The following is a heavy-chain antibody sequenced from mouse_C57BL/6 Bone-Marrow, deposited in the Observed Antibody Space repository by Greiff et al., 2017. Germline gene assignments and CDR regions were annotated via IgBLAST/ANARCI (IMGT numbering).Heavy chain of an antibody. V-gene: IGHV1-64*01. CDR1: GYTFTGYW. Sequence: QVQLQQSGAELVKPGASVKLSCKASGYTFTGYWMHWVKQRPGQGLEWIGLIHPKSGSTNYTEKFKSKATLTADPSSSTAYMQLSSLTSEDSAVYDSAPRDFDYLSYAMDYWGKGTSVTVSS. CDR2: IHPKSGST. D-gene: IGHD2-4*01. J-gene: IGHJ4*01. CDR3: APRDFDYLSYAMDY.